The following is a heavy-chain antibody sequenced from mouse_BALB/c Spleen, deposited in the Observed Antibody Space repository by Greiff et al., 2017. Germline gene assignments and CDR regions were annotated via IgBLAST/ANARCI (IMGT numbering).Heavy chain of an antibody. CDR2: INPGSGGT. CDR1: GYAFTNYL. CDR3: ARSGGNYYWYFDV. Sequence: QVQLQQSGAELVRPGTSVKVSCKASGYAFTNYLIEWVKQRPGQGLEWIGVINPGSGGTNYNEKFKGKATLTADKSSSTAYMQLSSLTSEDSAVYFCARSGGNYYWYFDVWGAGTTVTVSS. J-gene: IGHJ1*01. D-gene: IGHD2-1*01. V-gene: IGHV1-54*01.